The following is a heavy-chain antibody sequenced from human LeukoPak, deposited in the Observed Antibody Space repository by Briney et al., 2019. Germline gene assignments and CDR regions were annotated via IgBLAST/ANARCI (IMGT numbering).Heavy chain of an antibody. CDR1: GYTFTNYY. CDR2: MNPNSGNT. CDR3: ARGGRSGWYEVDY. V-gene: IGHV1-8*01. D-gene: IGHD6-19*01. J-gene: IGHJ4*02. Sequence: GASVKVSCKASGYTFTNYYMHWVRQAPGQGLEWMGWMNPNSGNTGYAQKFQGRVTMTRNTSISTAYMELSSLRSEDTAVYYCARGGRSGWYEVDYWGQGTLVTVSS.